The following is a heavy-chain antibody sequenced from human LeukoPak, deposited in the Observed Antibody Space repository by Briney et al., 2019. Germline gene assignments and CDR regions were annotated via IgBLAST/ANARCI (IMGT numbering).Heavy chain of an antibody. Sequence: GGSLRLSCAASGFTFSSYWMSWVRQAPGKGLEWVASIKQDGSEKYYVDSVKGRFTISRDNAKNSLYLQMNSLRAEDTAVYYCAREGSGSYLYYYYMDVWGKGTTVTVSS. CDR1: GFTFSSYW. CDR2: IKQDGSEK. V-gene: IGHV3-7*01. D-gene: IGHD1-26*01. J-gene: IGHJ6*03. CDR3: AREGSGSYLYYYYMDV.